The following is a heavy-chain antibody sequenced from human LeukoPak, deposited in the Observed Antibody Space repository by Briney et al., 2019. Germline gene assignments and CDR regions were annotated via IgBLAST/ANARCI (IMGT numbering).Heavy chain of an antibody. Sequence: GGSLRLSCAASGFTFSRYGMHWVRQAPGKGLEWVAFIRYDGSDKYYADSVKGRFTISRDNSKNTLYLQTNSLRPDDTAVYYCAKDRGDGYPTHFDYWGQGTLVTVSS. V-gene: IGHV3-30*02. CDR1: GFTFSRYG. CDR3: AKDRGDGYPTHFDY. J-gene: IGHJ4*02. CDR2: IRYDGSDK. D-gene: IGHD5-24*01.